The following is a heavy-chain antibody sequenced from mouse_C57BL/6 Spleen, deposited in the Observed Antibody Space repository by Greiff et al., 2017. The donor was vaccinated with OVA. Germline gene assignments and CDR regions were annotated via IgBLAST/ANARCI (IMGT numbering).Heavy chain of an antibody. J-gene: IGHJ2*01. CDR2: INPNNGGT. CDR3: AGDFDY. Sequence: EVQLQQSGPELVKPGASVKLSCKASGYTFTDYYMNWVKQSPGKSLEWIGDINPNNGGTSYNQKFKGKATLTVDKSSSTAYMELRSLTSEDSAVYYCAGDFDYWGKGTTLTVSS. V-gene: IGHV1-26*01. CDR1: GYTFTDYY.